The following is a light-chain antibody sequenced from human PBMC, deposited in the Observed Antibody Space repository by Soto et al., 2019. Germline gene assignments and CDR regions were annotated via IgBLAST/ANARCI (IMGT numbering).Light chain of an antibody. CDR3: QQYFITAYT. CDR1: QSVLYSSHNKNY. J-gene: IGKJ2*01. V-gene: IGKV4-1*01. CDR2: WAS. Sequence: DSVMTQSPDSLAVSLGERATINCKSSQSVLYSSHNKNYLAWYQQKPRQPPNLLIDWASTGESGVPDRFSGRGSGPDFTLTVSSLQAEDVAVYYCQQYFITAYTLGHGTKLEIK.